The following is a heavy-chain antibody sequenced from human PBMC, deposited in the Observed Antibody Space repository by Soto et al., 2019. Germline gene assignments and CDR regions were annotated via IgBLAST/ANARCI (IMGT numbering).Heavy chain of an antibody. V-gene: IGHV5-51*01. Sequence: PXESLKISFKGSGYSCTSYWIGWVRQIPGKGLEWMGIIYPCDSDTRYSPSFQGQVTISADKSISTAYLQWSSLKASDTAMYYCARLYRGYDIKYFDYWGQGTLVTVSS. CDR3: ARLYRGYDIKYFDY. D-gene: IGHD5-12*01. CDR2: IYPCDSDT. CDR1: GYSCTSYW. J-gene: IGHJ4*02.